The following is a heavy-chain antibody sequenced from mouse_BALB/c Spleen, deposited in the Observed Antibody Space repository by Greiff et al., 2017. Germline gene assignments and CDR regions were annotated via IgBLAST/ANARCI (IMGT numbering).Heavy chain of an antibody. Sequence: DVQLVESGGGLVKPGGSLKLSCAASGFTFSSYAMSWVRQSPEKRLEWVAEISSGGSYTYYPDTVTGRFTISRDNAKNTLYLEMSSLRSEDTAMYYCARDREPLTYWGQGTLVTVSA. CDR3: ARDREPLTY. CDR1: GFTFSSYA. CDR2: ISSGGSYT. V-gene: IGHV5-9-4*01. J-gene: IGHJ3*01. D-gene: IGHD6-1*01.